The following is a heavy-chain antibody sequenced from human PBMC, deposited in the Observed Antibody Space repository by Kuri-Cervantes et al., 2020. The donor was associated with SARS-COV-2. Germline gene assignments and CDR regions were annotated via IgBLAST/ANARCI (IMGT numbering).Heavy chain of an antibody. J-gene: IGHJ4*02. V-gene: IGHV3-74*01. CDR1: GFTFSSYW. CDR2: INSDGSST. CDR3: ATQGTIYYYDTL. Sequence: GESLKISCAASGFTFSSYWMHWVRQAPGKGLVWVSRINSDGSSTSYADSVKGRFTISRDNAKDTLYLQTNSLRAEDTAVYYCATQGTIYYYDTLWGQGTLVNVSS. D-gene: IGHD3-22*01.